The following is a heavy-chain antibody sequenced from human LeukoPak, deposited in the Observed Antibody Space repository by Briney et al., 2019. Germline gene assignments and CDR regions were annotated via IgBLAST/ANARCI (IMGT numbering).Heavy chain of an antibody. CDR2: IKQDGSEN. V-gene: IGHV3-7*05. CDR3: ATYWRYFDWLLSDI. CDR1: GLTFGDYW. Sequence: GGSLRLSCEASGLTFGDYWMTWVRQAPGKGLECVANIKQDGSENLYVDSVKGRFTISRDNAKNSLSLQMNSLRAEDTAVYYCATYWRYFDWLLSDIWGLGTMVTVSS. D-gene: IGHD3-9*01. J-gene: IGHJ3*02.